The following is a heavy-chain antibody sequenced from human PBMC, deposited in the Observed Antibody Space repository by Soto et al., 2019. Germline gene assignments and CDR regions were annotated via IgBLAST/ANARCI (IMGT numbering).Heavy chain of an antibody. CDR2: INHSGST. CDR1: GGSFSGYY. CDR3: ARAAPRYCSGGSCYSGRDY. Sequence: QVQLQQWGAGLLKPSETLSLTCAVYGGSFSGYYWSWIRQPPGKGLEWIGEINHSGSTNYNPSLKGRGTISVDTSKNQFSLKLSSVTAADTAVYYCARAAPRYCSGGSCYSGRDYWDQGTLVTVSS. V-gene: IGHV4-34*01. J-gene: IGHJ4*02. D-gene: IGHD2-15*01.